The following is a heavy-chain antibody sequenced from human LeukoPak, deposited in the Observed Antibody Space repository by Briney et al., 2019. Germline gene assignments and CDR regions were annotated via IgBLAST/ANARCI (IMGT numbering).Heavy chain of an antibody. CDR2: INPSGGST. D-gene: IGHD3-22*01. CDR1: GYTFTSYY. Sequence: ASVKVSCKASGYTFTSYYMHWVRQAPGQGLEWMGIINPSGGSTSYAQKFQGRVTMTRDTSTSTVYMELSSLRSEDTAVYYCARDARYYYDSSGYYFDYWGQGTLVTVSS. V-gene: IGHV1-46*01. CDR3: ARDARYYYDSSGYYFDY. J-gene: IGHJ4*02.